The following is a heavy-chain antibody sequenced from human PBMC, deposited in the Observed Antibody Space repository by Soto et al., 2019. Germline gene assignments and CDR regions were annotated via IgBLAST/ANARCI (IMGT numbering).Heavy chain of an antibody. J-gene: IGHJ6*02. V-gene: IGHV3-33*01. CDR3: ARDGPSKAPGQLWLGGTRDYGMDV. D-gene: IGHD5-18*01. Sequence: GGSLRLSCAASGFTFSSYGMHWVRQAPGKGLEWVAVIWYDGSNKYYADSVKGRFTISRDNSRNTLYLQMNSLRAEDTAVYYCARDGPSKAPGQLWLGGTRDYGMDVWGQGTTVTVSS. CDR2: IWYDGSNK. CDR1: GFTFSSYG.